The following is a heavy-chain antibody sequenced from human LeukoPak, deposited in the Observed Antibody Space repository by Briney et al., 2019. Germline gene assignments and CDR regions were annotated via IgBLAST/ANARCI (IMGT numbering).Heavy chain of an antibody. V-gene: IGHV3-23*01. CDR3: ARDSALAQAVMFDY. J-gene: IGHJ4*02. D-gene: IGHD6-19*01. CDR1: GFTFSSYW. CDR2: IDYSGGSS. Sequence: GGSLRLSCAASGFTFSSYWMSWVRQAPGKGLEWVSSIDYSGGSSYYADSVKGRFTISRDDSKNTLYLQLNSLRVEDTAVYYCARDSALAQAVMFDYWGQGTLVTVSS.